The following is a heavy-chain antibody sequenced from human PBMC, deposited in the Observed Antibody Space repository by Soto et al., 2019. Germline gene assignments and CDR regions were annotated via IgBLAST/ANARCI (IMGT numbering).Heavy chain of an antibody. D-gene: IGHD5-18*01. CDR2: VNLDGSRP. CDR3: ARANGYLNSHLGS. CDR1: GFTFSGFW. Sequence: LRLSCAASGFTFSGFWMYWIRQAPGKGLVWVSRVNLDGSRPTFADSVKGRFTISRDNAKNTLYQQMNSLRAEDTAVYYCARANGYLNSHLGSWGQGTLVTVSS. V-gene: IGHV3-74*01. J-gene: IGHJ4*02.